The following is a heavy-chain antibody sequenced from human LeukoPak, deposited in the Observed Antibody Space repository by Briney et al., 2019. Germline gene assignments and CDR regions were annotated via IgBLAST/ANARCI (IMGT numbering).Heavy chain of an antibody. D-gene: IGHD3-10*01. CDR3: ATMSGYYDSGSYYNGTYYFDY. CDR2: MNHSGST. J-gene: IGHJ4*02. V-gene: IGHV4-34*01. Sequence: SETLSLTCAVYGGSFSGYYWSWIRQAPGKGLEWMGEMNHSGSTNYNPCLKSGVTISVDTSKYQFSLKLTSVTAADTAVYYCATMSGYYDSGSYYNGTYYFDYWGQGTLVTVSS. CDR1: GGSFSGYY.